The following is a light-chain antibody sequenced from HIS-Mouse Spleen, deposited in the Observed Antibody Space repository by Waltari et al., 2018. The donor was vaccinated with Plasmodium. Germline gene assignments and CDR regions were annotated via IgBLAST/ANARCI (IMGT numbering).Light chain of an antibody. Sequence: DIQMTQSPSSLSASVGDRVTIPCRASQSISSYLNWYQQKPGKAPKLLIYAASSLQSGVPSRFSGSGSGTDFTLTISSLQPEDFATYYCQQRYRTPWTFGQGTKVEIK. V-gene: IGKV1-39*01. CDR3: QQRYRTPWT. J-gene: IGKJ1*01. CDR2: AAS. CDR1: QSISSY.